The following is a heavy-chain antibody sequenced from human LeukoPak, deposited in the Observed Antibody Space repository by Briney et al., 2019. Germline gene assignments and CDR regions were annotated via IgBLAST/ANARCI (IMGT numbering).Heavy chain of an antibody. V-gene: IGHV4-39*07. Sequence: PSETLSLTCTVSGGSISSSSYYWGWIRQPPGKGLEWIGSIYHSGSTYYNPSLKSRVTISVDTSKNQFSLKLNSVTAADTAIYYCARDPSGWGRGTLVTVSS. J-gene: IGHJ4*02. D-gene: IGHD6-6*01. CDR1: GGSISSSSYY. CDR2: IYHSGST. CDR3: ARDPSG.